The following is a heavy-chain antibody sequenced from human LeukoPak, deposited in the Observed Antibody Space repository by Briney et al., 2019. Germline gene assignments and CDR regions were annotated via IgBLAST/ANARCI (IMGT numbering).Heavy chain of an antibody. D-gene: IGHD3-9*01. V-gene: IGHV1-8*01. CDR2: MNPNSGNT. J-gene: IGHJ5*02. CDR1: GYTFTSYD. CDR3: ARVGLRYFDWSTRNWFDP. Sequence: ASAKVSCKASGYTFTSYDINWVRQATGQGLEWMGWMNPNSGNTGYAQKFQGRVTMTRNTSISTAYMELSSLRSEDTAVYYCARVGLRYFDWSTRNWFDPWGQGTLVTVSS.